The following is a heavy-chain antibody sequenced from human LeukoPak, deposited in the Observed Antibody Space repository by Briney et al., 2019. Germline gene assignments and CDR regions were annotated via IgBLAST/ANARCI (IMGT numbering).Heavy chain of an antibody. D-gene: IGHD1-26*01. J-gene: IGHJ4*02. V-gene: IGHV1-69*13. CDR2: IIPIFGTA. CDR1: GYSFTSYY. Sequence: SVKVSCKASGYSFTSYYMHWVRQAPGQGLEWMGGIIPIFGTANYAQKFQGRVTITADESTSTAYMELSSLRSEDTAVYYCASSGGGHWGQGILVTVSS. CDR3: ASSGGGH.